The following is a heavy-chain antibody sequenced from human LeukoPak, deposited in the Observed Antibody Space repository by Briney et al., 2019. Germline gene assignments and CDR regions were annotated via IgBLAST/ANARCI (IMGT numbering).Heavy chain of an antibody. V-gene: IGHV3-21*01. CDR3: AELGITMIGGV. J-gene: IGHJ4*02. D-gene: IGHD3-10*02. Sequence: GGSLRLSCAASGFTISSYSMNWVRQAPGKGLEWVSSISSSSSYIYYADSVKGRFTISRDNAKNSLYLQMNSLRAEDTAVYYCAELGITMIGGVWGQGTLVTVSS. CDR2: ISSSSSYI. CDR1: GFTISSYS.